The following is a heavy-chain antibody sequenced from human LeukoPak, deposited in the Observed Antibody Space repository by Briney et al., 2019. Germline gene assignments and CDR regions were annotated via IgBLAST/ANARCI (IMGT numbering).Heavy chain of an antibody. Sequence: PGGSLRLSCAASGFTFSSYAMNWVRQAPGKGLEWVSFISGSGDITYYADSVKGRFTVSRDNSKNTLYLQMNRLRAEDTAVYYCAKGGSGSSYGAFDIWGQGTMVTVSS. CDR2: ISGSGDIT. V-gene: IGHV3-23*01. CDR3: AKGGSGSSYGAFDI. J-gene: IGHJ3*02. CDR1: GFTFSSYA. D-gene: IGHD3-10*01.